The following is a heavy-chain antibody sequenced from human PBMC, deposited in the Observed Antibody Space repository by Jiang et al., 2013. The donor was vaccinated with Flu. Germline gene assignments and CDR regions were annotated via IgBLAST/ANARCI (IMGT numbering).Heavy chain of an antibody. CDR1: GYTFTSYY. CDR3: ARRGGDSSGYYSGMDV. V-gene: IGHV1-46*01. D-gene: IGHD3-22*01. Sequence: CKASGYTFTSYYMHWVRQAPGQGLEWMGIINPSGGSTSYAQKFQGRVTMTRDTSTSTVYMELSSLRSEDTAVYYCARRGGDSSGYYSGMDVWGQGTTVTVSS. CDR2: INPSGGST. J-gene: IGHJ6*02.